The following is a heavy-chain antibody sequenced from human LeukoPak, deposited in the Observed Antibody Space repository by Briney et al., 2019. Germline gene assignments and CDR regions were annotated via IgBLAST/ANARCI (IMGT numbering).Heavy chain of an antibody. CDR1: GFTFSTYS. Sequence: GGSLRLSCTASGFTFSTYSMNWVRQAPGKGLEWVSYISGSSGTIYYADSVQGRFTTSRDNAKSSLYLQMNSLRAEDTAVYYCARRSEFGVLYYMDVWGKGTTVTVSS. CDR3: ARRSEFGVLYYMDV. J-gene: IGHJ6*03. D-gene: IGHD3-16*01. CDR2: ISGSSGTI. V-gene: IGHV3-48*01.